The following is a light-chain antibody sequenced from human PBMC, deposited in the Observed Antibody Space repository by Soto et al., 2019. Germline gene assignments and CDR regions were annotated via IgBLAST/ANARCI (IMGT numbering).Light chain of an antibody. Sequence: DIQMTQSPSSLSASVGDRVTITCRASQTITSYLNWYQQKPGKAPKSLISAASSLQSGVPSRFSGTGSGTDFTLTISSLQPEDVATYYCQQTYSIPWTFGQGTKVEIK. J-gene: IGKJ1*01. CDR1: QTITSY. CDR2: AAS. V-gene: IGKV1-39*01. CDR3: QQTYSIPWT.